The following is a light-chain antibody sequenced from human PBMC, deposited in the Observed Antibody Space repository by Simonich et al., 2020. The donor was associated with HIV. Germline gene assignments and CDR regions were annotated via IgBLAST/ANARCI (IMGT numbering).Light chain of an antibody. CDR1: QSISSY. Sequence: DIQMTQSPSSLSASVGNRVTITCRASQSISSYLNWYQQKPGKAPKVLIYAASSLQSGVPTRFSGSGSWTDFTLTISSLQPDDFATYYCQQYNNYLTFGQGTKVEIK. J-gene: IGKJ1*01. CDR2: AAS. CDR3: QQYNNYLT. V-gene: IGKV1-39*01.